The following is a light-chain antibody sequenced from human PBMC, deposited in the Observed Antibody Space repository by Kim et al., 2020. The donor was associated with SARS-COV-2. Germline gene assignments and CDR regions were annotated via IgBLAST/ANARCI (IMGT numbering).Light chain of an antibody. CDR1: QGISNY. J-gene: IGKJ4*01. CDR3: QKYNRGT. V-gene: IGKV1-27*01. Sequence: LSASVGDRVTITCRASQGISNYLAWYQQKPGKVPKILVYAASTLQSGVPSRFSGSGSGTDFTLTISSLQPEDVATYYCQKYNRGTFGGGTKVDIK. CDR2: AAS.